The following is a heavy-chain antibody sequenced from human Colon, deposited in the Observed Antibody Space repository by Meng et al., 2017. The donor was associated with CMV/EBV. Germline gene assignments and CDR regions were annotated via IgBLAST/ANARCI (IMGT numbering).Heavy chain of an antibody. Sequence: GESLKISCAASGINIHFYSIQWVRQAPGKGLEWISSITTSGSRFYYADPVKGRFTVSRDNTRGTVSLQMNSLRAEDTAVYYCAGYSKSSIYWGQGTLVTVSS. CDR2: ITTSGSRF. J-gene: IGHJ4*01. D-gene: IGHD2-15*01. CDR3: AGYSKSSIY. V-gene: IGHV3-21*01. CDR1: GINIHFYS.